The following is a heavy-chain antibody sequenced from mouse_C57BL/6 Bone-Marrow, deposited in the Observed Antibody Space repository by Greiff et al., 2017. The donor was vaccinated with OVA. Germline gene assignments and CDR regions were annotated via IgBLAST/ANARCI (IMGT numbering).Heavy chain of an antibody. CDR2: IDPSDSYT. D-gene: IGHD1-1*01. V-gene: IGHV1-69*01. J-gene: IGHJ4*01. CDR3: ARDVGSRYYYAMDY. Sequence: QVQLQPPGAELVMPGASVKLSRKASGYPFPSYWMHWVKQRPGQGLEWIGEIDPSDSYTNYHQKFKGKSTLTVDKSSSTAYMQLSSLTSEDSAVYYGARDVGSRYYYAMDYWGQGTAVTVSS. CDR1: GYPFPSYW.